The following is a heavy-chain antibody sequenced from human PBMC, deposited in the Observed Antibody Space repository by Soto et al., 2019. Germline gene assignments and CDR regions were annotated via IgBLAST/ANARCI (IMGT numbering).Heavy chain of an antibody. J-gene: IGHJ4*02. CDR1: GFTFRSYG. V-gene: IGHV3-30*03. CDR2: ISYDGSNK. D-gene: IGHD6-13*01. CDR3: ALLGGSSWSYDY. Sequence: QVQLVESGGGVVQPGRSLRLSCAASGFTFRSYGMHWVRQAPGKGLEWVAVISYDGSNKYYADSVKGRFTISRDNSKNTLYLQMNSLRAEDTAVYYCALLGGSSWSYDYWGQGTLVTVSS.